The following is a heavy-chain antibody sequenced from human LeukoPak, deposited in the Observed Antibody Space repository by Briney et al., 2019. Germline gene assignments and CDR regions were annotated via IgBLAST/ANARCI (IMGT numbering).Heavy chain of an antibody. J-gene: IGHJ6*02. CDR3: ARDQSSDCSGGSCPYYYYYGMDV. V-gene: IGHV3-7*01. CDR1: GFTFSSYW. Sequence: PGGSLRLSCAASGFTFSSYWMSWVRQAPGQGLEWVANIKQDGSEKYYVDSVKGRFTISRGNAKNSLYLKMNSLRAEDTAVYYCARDQSSDCSGGSCPYYYYYGMDVWGQGTTVTVSS. CDR2: IKQDGSEK. D-gene: IGHD2-15*01.